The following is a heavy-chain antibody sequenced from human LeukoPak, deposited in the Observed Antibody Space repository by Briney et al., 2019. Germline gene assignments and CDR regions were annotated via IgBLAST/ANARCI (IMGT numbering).Heavy chain of an antibody. Sequence: QSGGSLRLSCAASGFTFSDYYMSWIRQAPGKGLEWVSAISGSGGTTYYADSVRGRFTIFRDNSKNTLYLQMNSLRAEDTAVYYCAKDLQPCSGGSCYFFYYFYMDVWGKGTTVTVSS. J-gene: IGHJ6*03. CDR1: GFTFSDYY. V-gene: IGHV3-23*01. CDR2: ISGSGGTT. CDR3: AKDLQPCSGGSCYFFYYFYMDV. D-gene: IGHD2-15*01.